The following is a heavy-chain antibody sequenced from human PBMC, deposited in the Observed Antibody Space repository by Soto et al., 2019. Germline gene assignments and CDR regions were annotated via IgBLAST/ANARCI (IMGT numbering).Heavy chain of an antibody. D-gene: IGHD1-1*01. CDR3: ARGGGWVREASLDS. CDR1: GYTFTSYT. J-gene: IGHJ4*02. V-gene: IGHV1-3*01. CDR2: INAGNGRE. Sequence: ASVKVSCKTSGYTFTSYTLHWVRQAPGQGLEWMGWINAGNGREKYSQRFQDRVSLSTDKSATTAYMELRSLRSENTAVYYCARGGGWVREASLDSWGQGTQVTVSS.